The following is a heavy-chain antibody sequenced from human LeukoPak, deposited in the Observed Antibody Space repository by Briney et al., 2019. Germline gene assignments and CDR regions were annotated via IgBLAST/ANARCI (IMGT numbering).Heavy chain of an antibody. CDR1: GGSFSGYY. CDR2: INHSGST. Sequence: SETLSFTCAVYGGSFSGYYWSWIRQPPGKGLEWIGEINHSGSTNYNPSLKSRVTISVDTSKNQFSLKLSSVTAADTAVYYCARGRGITIFGVVSPLFDYWGQGTLVTVSS. D-gene: IGHD3-3*01. CDR3: ARGRGITIFGVVSPLFDY. V-gene: IGHV4-34*01. J-gene: IGHJ4*02.